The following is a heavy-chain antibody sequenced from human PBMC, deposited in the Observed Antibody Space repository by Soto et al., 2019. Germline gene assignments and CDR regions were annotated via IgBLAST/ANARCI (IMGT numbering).Heavy chain of an antibody. CDR2: IIPLFGTP. D-gene: IGHD3-10*01. Sequence: QVQLVQSGAEVKKPGSSVKVSCKASGGIFSTYAISWLRQAPGQGLEWMGGIIPLFGTPNYAQRFQGRVTNTADESTGTAYMELSRLRSEDTAGYYCARDRDDYGSGNYYNRIDFWGQGTLVTVSS. V-gene: IGHV1-69*01. CDR1: GGIFSTYA. CDR3: ARDRDDYGSGNYYNRIDF. J-gene: IGHJ4*02.